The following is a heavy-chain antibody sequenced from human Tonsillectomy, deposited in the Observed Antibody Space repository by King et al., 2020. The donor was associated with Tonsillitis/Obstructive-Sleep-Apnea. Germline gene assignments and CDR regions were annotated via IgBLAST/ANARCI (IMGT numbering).Heavy chain of an antibody. D-gene: IGHD3-3*01. CDR3: AREVLRVAVGYGMDV. V-gene: IGHV3-30*04. Sequence: QLVQSGGGVVQPGRSLRLSCAASGFTFSSYTMHWVRQAPGKGLEWVAVISYDGSNKYYADSVKGRFTISRDNSKNTLYLQMNSLRAEDTAVYYCAREVLRVAVGYGMDVWGQGTTVTVSS. J-gene: IGHJ6*02. CDR1: GFTFSSYT. CDR2: ISYDGSNK.